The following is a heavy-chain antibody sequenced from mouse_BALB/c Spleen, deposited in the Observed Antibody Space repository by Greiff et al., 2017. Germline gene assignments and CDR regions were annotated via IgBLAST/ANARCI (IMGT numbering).Heavy chain of an antibody. CDR3: ARNSLYDYDAWFAY. V-gene: IGHV2-2*02. D-gene: IGHD2-4*01. J-gene: IGHJ3*01. Sequence: VQLQQSGPGLVQPSQSLSITCTVSGFSLTSYGVPWVRQSPGKGLEWLGVIWSGGSTDYNAAFISRLSISKDNSKSQVFFKMNSLQANDTAIYYCARNSLYDYDAWFAYWGQGTLVTVSA. CDR1: GFSLTSYG. CDR2: IWSGGST.